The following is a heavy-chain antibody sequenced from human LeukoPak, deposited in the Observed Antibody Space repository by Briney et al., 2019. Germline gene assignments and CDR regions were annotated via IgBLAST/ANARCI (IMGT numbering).Heavy chain of an antibody. Sequence: GGSLRLSCAASEFTFSSYAMCWVRQAPGKGLEWVSAISGSGGSTYYADSVKGRFTISRDNSKNTLYLQMNNLRAEDTAVYYCAKGYSSWYYFDYWGQGALVAASS. CDR3: AKGYSSWYYFDY. CDR2: ISGSGGST. J-gene: IGHJ4*02. V-gene: IGHV3-23*01. D-gene: IGHD6-13*01. CDR1: EFTFSSYA.